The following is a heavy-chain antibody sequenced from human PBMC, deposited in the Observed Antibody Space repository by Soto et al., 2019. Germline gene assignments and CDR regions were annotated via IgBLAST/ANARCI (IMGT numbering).Heavy chain of an antibody. J-gene: IGHJ6*02. D-gene: IGHD6-6*01. CDR2: ISYDGSNK. CDR1: GVTFSSYA. Sequence: GGSLRLSCAASGVTFSSYAMHWVRQAPGKGLEWVAVISYDGSNKYYADSVKGRFTISRDNSKNTLYLQMNSLRAEDTAVYYCAKESSSRAYYYYGMDVWGQGTTVTVSS. V-gene: IGHV3-30-3*01. CDR3: AKESSSRAYYYYGMDV.